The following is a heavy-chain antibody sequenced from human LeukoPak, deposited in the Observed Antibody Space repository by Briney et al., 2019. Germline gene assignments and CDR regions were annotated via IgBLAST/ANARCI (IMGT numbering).Heavy chain of an antibody. CDR2: IKEDGTEK. CDR3: ARDLPNYYDSSGYQEAFDI. V-gene: IGHV3-7*01. D-gene: IGHD3-22*01. Sequence: GGSLRLSCAASGFNISDFWMTWVRQAPGKGLEWVANIKEDGTEKHLVDSVKGRFTISRDNSKNTLYLQMNSLRAEDTAVYYCARDLPNYYDSSGYQEAFDIWGQGTMVTVSS. J-gene: IGHJ3*02. CDR1: GFNISDFW.